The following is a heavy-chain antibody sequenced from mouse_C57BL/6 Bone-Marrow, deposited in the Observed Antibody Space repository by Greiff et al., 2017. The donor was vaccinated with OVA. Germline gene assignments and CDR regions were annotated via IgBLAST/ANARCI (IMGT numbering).Heavy chain of an antibody. CDR2: IDPSDSET. J-gene: IGHJ4*01. CDR1: GYTFTSYW. Sequence: VQLQQSGAELVRPGSSVKLSCKASGYTFTSYWMHWVKQRPIQGLEWIGNIDPSDSETHYNQKFKDKATLTVDKSSSTAYMQLSSLTSEDSAVYYCARGDYGNYPYYAMDYWGQGTSVTVSS. D-gene: IGHD2-1*01. CDR3: ARGDYGNYPYYAMDY. V-gene: IGHV1-52*01.